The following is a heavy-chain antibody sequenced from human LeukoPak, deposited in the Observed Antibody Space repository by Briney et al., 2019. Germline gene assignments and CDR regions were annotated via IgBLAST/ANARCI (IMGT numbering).Heavy chain of an antibody. V-gene: IGHV1-69*05. CDR1: GGTFSSYA. J-gene: IGHJ4*02. CDR3: ARDYYDSPLLIDY. D-gene: IGHD3-22*01. Sequence: GASVKVSCXASGGTFSSYAISWVRQAPGQGLEWMGRIIPIFGTANYAQKFQGRVTITTDESTSTSYMELSSLRSEDTAVYYCARDYYDSPLLIDYRGQGTLVTVSS. CDR2: IIPIFGTA.